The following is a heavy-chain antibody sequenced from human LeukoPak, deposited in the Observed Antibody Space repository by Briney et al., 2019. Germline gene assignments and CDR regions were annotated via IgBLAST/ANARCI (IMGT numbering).Heavy chain of an antibody. CDR1: GFTFDDYA. D-gene: IGHD5-24*01. J-gene: IGHJ4*02. Sequence: PGGSLRLSCAASGFTFDDYAMHWVRQAPGKGLEWVSGISWNSGSIGYADSVKGRFTISRDNAKNSLYLQMNSLRAEDTALYYCARSRGDFWGQGTLVTVSS. CDR3: ARSRGDF. V-gene: IGHV3-9*01. CDR2: ISWNSGSI.